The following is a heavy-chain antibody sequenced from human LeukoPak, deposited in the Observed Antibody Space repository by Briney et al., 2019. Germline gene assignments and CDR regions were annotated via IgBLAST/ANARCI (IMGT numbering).Heavy chain of an antibody. CDR1: GYTFAGYY. Sequence: ASVKVSCKAFGYTFAGYYIHWVRQAPGQGLEWMGWINPNTGGTNYAQKFQGRVTMTRDTSISTAYMELSGETSDDTAVYYCATDRLEIYALHIWGQGTAVTVSS. CDR3: ATDRLEIYALHI. J-gene: IGHJ3*02. D-gene: IGHD1-1*01. V-gene: IGHV1-2*02. CDR2: INPNTGGT.